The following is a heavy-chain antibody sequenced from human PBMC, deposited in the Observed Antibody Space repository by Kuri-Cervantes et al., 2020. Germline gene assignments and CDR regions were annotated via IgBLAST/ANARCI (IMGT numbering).Heavy chain of an antibody. CDR2: ISYDGSNK. V-gene: IGHV3-30*03. CDR1: GFTFSSYW. CDR3: ARIHYYYYGMDV. Sequence: GGSLRLSCAASGFTFSSYWMSWVRQAPGKGLEWVAVISYDGSNKYYADSVKGRFTISRDNSKNTLYLQMNSLRAEDTAVYYCARIHYYYYGMDVWGQGTTVTVSS. J-gene: IGHJ6*02.